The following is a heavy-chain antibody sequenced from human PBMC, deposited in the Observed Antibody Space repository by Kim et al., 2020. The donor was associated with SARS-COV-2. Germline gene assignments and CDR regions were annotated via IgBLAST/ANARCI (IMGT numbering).Heavy chain of an antibody. D-gene: IGHD2-15*01. J-gene: IGHJ6*02. V-gene: IGHV5-51*01. Sequence: SPSFQGQVTISADKSISTAYLQWSSLKASDTAMYYCARLGEREGYSGMDGWGQGTTVTVSS. CDR3: ARLGEREGYSGMDG.